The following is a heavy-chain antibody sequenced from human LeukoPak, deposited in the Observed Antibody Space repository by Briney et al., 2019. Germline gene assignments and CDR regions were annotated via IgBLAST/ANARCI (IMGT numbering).Heavy chain of an antibody. CDR3: ASGNKVTALDY. J-gene: IGHJ4*02. Sequence: GGSLRLSCVASGFTVSSNYMSWVRQAPGKGLEWVSIIYSGGSTYYTNSVKGRFTISRDNSQNTLYLQMNTLRAEDTAVYHCASGNKVTALDYWGQGTQVTVSS. CDR1: GFTVSSNY. D-gene: IGHD2-21*02. V-gene: IGHV3-53*01. CDR2: IYSGGST.